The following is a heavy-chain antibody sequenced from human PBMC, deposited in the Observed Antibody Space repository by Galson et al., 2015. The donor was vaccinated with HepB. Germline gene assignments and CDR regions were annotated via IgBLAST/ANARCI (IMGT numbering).Heavy chain of an antibody. CDR2: ISSSSSYI. CDR1: GFTFSSYS. V-gene: IGHV3-21*01. CDR3: ARDGGRPHQLLQYYDYYYGMDV. D-gene: IGHD2-2*01. Sequence: SLRLSCAASGFTFSSYSMNWVRQAPGKGLEWVSSISSSSSYIYYADSVKGRFTISRDNAKNSLYLQMNSLRAEDTAVYYCARDGGRPHQLLQYYDYYYGMDVWGQGTLVTVSS. J-gene: IGHJ6*02.